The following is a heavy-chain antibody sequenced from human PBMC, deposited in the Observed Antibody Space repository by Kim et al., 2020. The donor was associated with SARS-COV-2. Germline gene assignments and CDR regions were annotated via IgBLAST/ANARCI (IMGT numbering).Heavy chain of an antibody. D-gene: IGHD3-3*01. V-gene: IGHV1-18*01. CDR3: ARVVLRFLEWSSGGVDV. Sequence: ASVKVSCKASGYTFSSHGISWVRQAPGQGLEWMGWISAYNGYTNYAQILQGRVTMTTDTSTSTAYMELRSLRSDDTAVYYCARVVLRFLEWSSGGVDVWGQGTTVTVSS. CDR2: ISAYNGYT. CDR1: GYTFSSHG. J-gene: IGHJ6*02.